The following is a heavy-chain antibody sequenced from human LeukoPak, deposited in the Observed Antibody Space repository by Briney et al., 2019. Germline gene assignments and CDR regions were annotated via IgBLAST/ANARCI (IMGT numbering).Heavy chain of an antibody. V-gene: IGHV3-21*04. Sequence: GGSLRLSCAASGFTFSSYSMNWVRQAPGKGLEWVSSISSSSSSYIYYADSMKGRFTISRDNSKNTLYLQMNSLRAEDTAVYYCARESGSSQDWGQGTLVTVSS. CDR3: ARESGSSQD. CDR1: GFTFSSYS. J-gene: IGHJ4*02. CDR2: ISSSSSSYI. D-gene: IGHD6-13*01.